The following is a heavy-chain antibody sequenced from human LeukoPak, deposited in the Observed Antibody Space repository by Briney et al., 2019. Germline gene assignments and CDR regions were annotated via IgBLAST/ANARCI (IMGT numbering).Heavy chain of an antibody. D-gene: IGHD2-21*02. Sequence: GASVKVSCKASGYTFTSYGISWVRQATGQGLEWMGWISAYNGNTNYAQKLQGRVTMTTDTSTSTAYMELRSLRSDDTAVYYCARVHIVVVTAIRWFDPWGQGTLVTVSS. J-gene: IGHJ5*02. V-gene: IGHV1-18*01. CDR3: ARVHIVVVTAIRWFDP. CDR1: GYTFTSYG. CDR2: ISAYNGNT.